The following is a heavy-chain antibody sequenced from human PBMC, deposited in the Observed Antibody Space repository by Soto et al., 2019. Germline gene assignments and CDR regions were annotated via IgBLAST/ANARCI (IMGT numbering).Heavy chain of an antibody. CDR2: INHSGST. CDR3: ARVNRRRAAAISPDY. V-gene: IGHV4-39*07. J-gene: IGHJ4*02. D-gene: IGHD6-25*01. CDR1: GGSVISSSYY. Sequence: SETLSLTCTVAGGSVISSSYYWISIRQPPGKGLEWIGKINHSGSTNYNPSLKSRVTISVDTSKNQFSLKLISVTAADTAVYYCARVNRRRAAAISPDYWGQGTLVTVSS.